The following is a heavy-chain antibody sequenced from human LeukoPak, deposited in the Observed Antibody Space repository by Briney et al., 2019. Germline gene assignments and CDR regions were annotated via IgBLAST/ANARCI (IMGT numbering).Heavy chain of an antibody. CDR3: ARGHVDTATAIVLHY. Sequence: SETLSLTCTVSGGSISSGDYYWSWIRQPPGKGLEWIGYIYYSGSTYYIPSLKSRVTISVDTSKNQFSLKLSSVTAADTAVYYCARGHVDTATAIVLHYWGQGTLVTVSS. V-gene: IGHV4-30-4*08. D-gene: IGHD5-18*01. CDR2: IYYSGST. J-gene: IGHJ4*02. CDR1: GGSISSGDYY.